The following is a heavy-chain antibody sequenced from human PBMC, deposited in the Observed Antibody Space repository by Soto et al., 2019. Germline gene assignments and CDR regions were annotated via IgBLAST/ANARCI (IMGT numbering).Heavy chain of an antibody. J-gene: IGHJ4*02. CDR1: GFTFSSYS. CDR2: ISSSSSYI. D-gene: IGHD6-6*01. V-gene: IGHV3-21*01. Sequence: GGSLRLSCAASGFTFSSYSMNWVRQAPGKGLEWVSSISSSSSYIYYADSVKGRFTISRDNAKNSLYLQMNSLRAEDTAVYYCARDPPHETAARPIDYWGQGTLVTVAS. CDR3: ARDPPHETAARPIDY.